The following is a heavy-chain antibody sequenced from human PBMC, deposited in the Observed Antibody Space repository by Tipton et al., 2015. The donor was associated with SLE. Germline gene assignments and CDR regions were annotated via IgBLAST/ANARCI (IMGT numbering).Heavy chain of an antibody. J-gene: IGHJ5*02. CDR3: ARMTTIGGGRGFDP. CDR1: SYSIYNGFY. D-gene: IGHD3-16*01. Sequence: TLSLTCSVSSYSIYNGFYWGWIRQSPGKGLEWIGSIYRSGTAYYNPSLKGRVTISADTSKNQFSLRLTSVTAADTALYYCARMTTIGGGRGFDPWGQGTLVTVSS. V-gene: IGHV4-38-2*01. CDR2: IYRSGTA.